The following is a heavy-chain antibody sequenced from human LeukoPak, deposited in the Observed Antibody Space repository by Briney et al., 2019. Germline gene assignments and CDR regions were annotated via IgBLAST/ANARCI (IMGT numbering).Heavy chain of an antibody. CDR1: GLTFSSYA. Sequence: PGGSLGLSWAASGLTFSSYAMSWVRQAPGKGLEWVSAISGSGGSTYYADSVKGRFTISRDNSKNTLYLQMNSLRAEDTAVYYCAKYRPMWELLLWGQGTLVTVSS. D-gene: IGHD1-26*01. V-gene: IGHV3-23*01. CDR3: AKYRPMWELLL. J-gene: IGHJ4*02. CDR2: ISGSGGST.